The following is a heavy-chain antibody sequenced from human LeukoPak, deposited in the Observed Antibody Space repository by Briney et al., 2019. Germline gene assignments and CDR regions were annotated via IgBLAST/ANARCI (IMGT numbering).Heavy chain of an antibody. Sequence: PGGSLRLSCAASGFTFSSYSMNWVRQAPGKGLEWVSSISSSSSYIYYADSVKGRFTISRDNAKNSLYLQMNSLRAEDTAVYYCARNPPYIVATTNGPYYYYMDVWGKGTTVTVSS. J-gene: IGHJ6*03. CDR3: ARNPPYIVATTNGPYYYYMDV. CDR2: ISSSSSYI. V-gene: IGHV3-21*01. D-gene: IGHD5-12*01. CDR1: GFTFSSYS.